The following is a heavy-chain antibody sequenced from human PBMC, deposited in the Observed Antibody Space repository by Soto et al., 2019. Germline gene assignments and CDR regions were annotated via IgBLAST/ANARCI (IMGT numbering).Heavy chain of an antibody. Sequence: PGGSLRLSCAASGFTFSSYWMSWVRQAPGKGLEWVANIKQDGSEKYYVDSVKGRFTISRDNAKNSLYLQMNSLRAEDTAVYYCASGLRTVTTFERPYWYFDLWGRGTLVTVSS. J-gene: IGHJ2*01. CDR3: ASGLRTVTTFERPYWYFDL. V-gene: IGHV3-7*01. D-gene: IGHD4-17*01. CDR2: IKQDGSEK. CDR1: GFTFSSYW.